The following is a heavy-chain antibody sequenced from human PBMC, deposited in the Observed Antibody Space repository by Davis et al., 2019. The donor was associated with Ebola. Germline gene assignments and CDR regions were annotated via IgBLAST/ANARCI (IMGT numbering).Heavy chain of an antibody. V-gene: IGHV1-18*01. D-gene: IGHD3-10*01. CDR2: ISAYNGNT. CDR3: ACLWFGEFHGMDV. Sequence: AASVKVSCKASGYTFTSYGISWVRQAPGQGLEWMGWISAYNGNTNYAQKLRGRVTMTTDTSTSTAYMELRRLRSDDTAVYYCACLWFGEFHGMDVWGQGTTVTVSS. CDR1: GYTFTSYG. J-gene: IGHJ6*02.